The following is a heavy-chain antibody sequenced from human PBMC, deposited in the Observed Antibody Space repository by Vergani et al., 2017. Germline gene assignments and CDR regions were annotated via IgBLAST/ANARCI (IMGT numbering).Heavy chain of an antibody. V-gene: IGHV3-33*01. CDR3: ARGGSGSYTFDY. J-gene: IGHJ4*02. CDR1: GFTFSSYG. Sequence: QVQLVESGGGVVQPGRSLRLSCAASGFTFSSYGMNWVRKAPGKGLEWVAVIWYDGSNKYYADSVKGRFTISRDNSKNTLYLQMNSLRAEDTAVYCCARGGSGSYTFDYWGQGTLVTVSS. CDR2: IWYDGSNK. D-gene: IGHD1-26*01.